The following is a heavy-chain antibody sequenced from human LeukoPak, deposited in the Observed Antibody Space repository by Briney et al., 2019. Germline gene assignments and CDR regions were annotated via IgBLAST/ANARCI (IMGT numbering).Heavy chain of an antibody. CDR2: IKQAGSGI. Sequence: GGSLRLSCAASGFTFRNYWMTWVRQAPGKGLEWVANIKQAGSGINYVDSVKGRFTISRDDARNSLSLQMNSLRAEDTAVYYCARDISLPHDDGFDIWGQGTVVTVSS. CDR1: GFTFRNYW. J-gene: IGHJ3*02. CDR3: ARDISLPHDDGFDI. V-gene: IGHV3-7*05.